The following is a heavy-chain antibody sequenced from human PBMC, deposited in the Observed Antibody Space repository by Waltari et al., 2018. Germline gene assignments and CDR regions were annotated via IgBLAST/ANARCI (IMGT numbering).Heavy chain of an antibody. CDR1: GGSISGFY. CDR3: ARGGGGDWEWFDP. V-gene: IGHV4-59*01. J-gene: IGHJ5*02. D-gene: IGHD2-21*02. Sequence: QVQLQESGPSLLKPSETLSLICTVSGGSISGFYWSWVRKHPGKGLDWIGYIYYTGSTNFNPSLKSRVTMSVDTSKNQFSLKLSSVTAADMTFYYCARGGGGDWEWFDPWGQGTLVTVSS. CDR2: IYYTGST.